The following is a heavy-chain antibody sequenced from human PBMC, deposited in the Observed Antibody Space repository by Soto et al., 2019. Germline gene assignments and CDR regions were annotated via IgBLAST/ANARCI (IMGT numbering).Heavy chain of an antibody. CDR3: ARAGSGYDWATDYYGMDV. CDR2: IWHDGSIK. V-gene: IGHV3-33*01. Sequence: GGSLGLSCKGSGFDFKKYGLHWVRQAPGKGLEWVAVIWHDGSIKYYVESVKGRFTISRDNANNTLSLQMHSLRVDDTAVYYCARAGSGYDWATDYYGMDVWGQGTTVTVSS. D-gene: IGHD5-12*01. J-gene: IGHJ6*02. CDR1: GFDFKKYG.